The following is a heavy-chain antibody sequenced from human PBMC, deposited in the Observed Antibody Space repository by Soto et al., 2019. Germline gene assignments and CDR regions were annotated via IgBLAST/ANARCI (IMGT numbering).Heavy chain of an antibody. CDR3: ARVWGYSYGLASDI. CDR1: GGSISSGGDS. J-gene: IGHJ3*02. Sequence: QLQLQESGSGLVKPSQTLSLTCAVSGGSISSGGDSWSWIRQPPGKGLEWIGYIYHSGSNYYNPSLQSRVNISVDRCKSQFSLKLSSVTAADTAVYYCARVWGYSYGLASDIWGQGKMVTVSS. D-gene: IGHD5-18*01. CDR2: IYHSGSN. V-gene: IGHV4-30-2*01.